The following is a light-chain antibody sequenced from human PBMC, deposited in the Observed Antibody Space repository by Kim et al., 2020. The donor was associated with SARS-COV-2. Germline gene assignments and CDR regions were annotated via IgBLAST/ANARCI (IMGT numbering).Light chain of an antibody. J-gene: IGKJ5*01. CDR3: QQYSRSPIT. CDR1: QSVGRNY. CDR2: GAT. Sequence: EIVLTQTPATLSLSPGERASLFCRASQSVGRNYLAWFQQKSGQAPRLLIYGATSRATDTPERFSGSGSGTDFTLTITRLQPEDLAVYYCQQYSRSPITFGQGTRLEIK. V-gene: IGKV3-20*01.